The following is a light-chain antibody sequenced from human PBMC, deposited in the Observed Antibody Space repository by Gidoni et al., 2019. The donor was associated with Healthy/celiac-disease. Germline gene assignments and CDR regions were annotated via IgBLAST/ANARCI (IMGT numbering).Light chain of an antibody. Sequence: EFVLTQPPGTLSLSPGERAPLSCRASQSGSSSYLAWYQQKPGQAPRLLIYGASRRATGIPDRFSGSGSGTDFTLTISRLEPEDFAVYYCQQYGSSPYSFGQGTKLEIK. J-gene: IGKJ2*03. V-gene: IGKV3-20*01. CDR2: GAS. CDR1: QSGSSSY. CDR3: QQYGSSPYS.